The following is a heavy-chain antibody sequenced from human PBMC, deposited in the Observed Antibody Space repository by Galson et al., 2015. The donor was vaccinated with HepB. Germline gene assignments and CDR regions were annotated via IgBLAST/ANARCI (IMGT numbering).Heavy chain of an antibody. Sequence: SLRLSCAASGFTFSSYAMNWVRRAPGKGLEWVSRISGSGDTTYYADSVKGRFTISRDNSKKTLFLQMYSLRAEDTAEYYCAKGEIIRRHALDIWGQGTMVTVSS. J-gene: IGHJ3*02. CDR1: GFTFSSYA. D-gene: IGHD5-24*01. CDR3: AKGEIIRRHALDI. V-gene: IGHV3-23*01. CDR2: ISGSGDTT.